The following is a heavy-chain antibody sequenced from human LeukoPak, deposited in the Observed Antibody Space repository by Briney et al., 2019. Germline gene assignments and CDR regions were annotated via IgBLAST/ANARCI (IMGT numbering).Heavy chain of an antibody. CDR1: GFTFSSYG. V-gene: IGHV3-30*18. CDR2: ISYDGSNK. D-gene: IGHD3-16*01. J-gene: IGHJ6*03. Sequence: GGSLRLSCAASGFTFSSYGMHWVRQAPGKGLEWVALISYDGSNKYYADSVKGRFTISRDNSKNTLYLHMNSLRVEDTAVHYCAKPAYAGYYYYMDVWGKGTTVTVSS. CDR3: AKPAYAGYYYYMDV.